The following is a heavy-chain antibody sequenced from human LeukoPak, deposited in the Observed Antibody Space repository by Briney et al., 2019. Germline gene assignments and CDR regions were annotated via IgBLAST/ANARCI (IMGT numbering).Heavy chain of an antibody. D-gene: IGHD3-10*01. Sequence: SETLSLTCTVSGGSISSYYWSWIRQPPGKGLEWIGYIYYSGSTNYNPSLKSRVTISVDTSKNQFSLKLSSVTAADTAVYYCARRELRGVTGFDPWGQGTRVTVSS. CDR1: GGSISSYY. J-gene: IGHJ5*02. CDR3: ARRELRGVTGFDP. V-gene: IGHV4-59*08. CDR2: IYYSGST.